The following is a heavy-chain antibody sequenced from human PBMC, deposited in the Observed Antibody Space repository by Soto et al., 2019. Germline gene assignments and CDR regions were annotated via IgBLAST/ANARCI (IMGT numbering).Heavy chain of an antibody. Sequence: GASVKVSCKASGYTFTSYGICWVRQAPGQGLEWMGWISAYNGNTNYAQKLQGRVTMTTDTSTSTAYMELRSLRSDDTAVYYCARVGFSLGSGWLLDIRGQGTMVTVSS. CDR2: ISAYNGNT. CDR3: ARVGFSLGSGWLLDI. V-gene: IGHV1-18*04. J-gene: IGHJ3*02. D-gene: IGHD6-19*01. CDR1: GYTFTSYG.